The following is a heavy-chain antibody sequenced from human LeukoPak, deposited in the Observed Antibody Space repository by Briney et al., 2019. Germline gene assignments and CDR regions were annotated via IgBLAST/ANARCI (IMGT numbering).Heavy chain of an antibody. CDR1: GFTFSSYG. V-gene: IGHV3-33*06. CDR3: AKAGPRYSSSSDPSQFFDY. D-gene: IGHD6-6*01. CDR2: IWYDGRNK. J-gene: IGHJ4*02. Sequence: PGRSLRLSCAASGFTFSSYGMHWVRQAPGKGLEWVAVIWYDGRNKYYADSVKGRFTISRDNSKNTLYLQMNSLRAEDTAVYYCAKAGPRYSSSSDPSQFFDYWGQGTLVTVSS.